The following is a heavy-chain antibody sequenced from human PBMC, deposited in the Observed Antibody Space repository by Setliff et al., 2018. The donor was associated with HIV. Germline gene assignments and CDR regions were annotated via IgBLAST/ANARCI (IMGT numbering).Heavy chain of an antibody. J-gene: IGHJ1*01. D-gene: IGHD2-15*01. Sequence: SETLSLTCTVSGGSISSYYWSWIRQPPGKGLEWIGSISYTGITNYNPSLKSRATISVDTSQNQFSLKLTSVTAADTAVYYCARARRAGSGPKYFQHWGQGTLVTVSS. CDR2: ISYTGIT. V-gene: IGHV4-59*05. CDR3: ARARRAGSGPKYFQH. CDR1: GGSISSYY.